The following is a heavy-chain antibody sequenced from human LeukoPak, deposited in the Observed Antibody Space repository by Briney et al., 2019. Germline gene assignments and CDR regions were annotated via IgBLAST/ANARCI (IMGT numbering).Heavy chain of an antibody. CDR2: INWSGGST. J-gene: IGHJ4*02. CDR1: GFTFDDYG. V-gene: IGHV3-20*01. Sequence: PGGSLRLSCAASGFTFDDYGMSWVRQAPGKGLEWVSGINWSGGSTGYADSVKGRFTISRDNAKNSLYLQMNSLRAEDTASYHCARRRRGGSGSYEGYYFDYWGQGTLVTVSS. D-gene: IGHD3-10*01. CDR3: ARRRRGGSGSYEGYYFDY.